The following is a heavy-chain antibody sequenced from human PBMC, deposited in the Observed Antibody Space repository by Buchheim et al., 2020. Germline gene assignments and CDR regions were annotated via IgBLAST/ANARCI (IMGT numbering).Heavy chain of an antibody. J-gene: IGHJ4*02. CDR1: GGSFSGYY. CDR3: ASGGAARPYYFDY. Sequence: QVQLQQWGAGLLKPSETLSLTCAVYGGSFSGYYWSWIRQPPGKGLEWIGEINHSGSTNYNPSLKSRVTISVDTSKNQFYLKLSSVTAADTAVYYCASGGAARPYYFDYWGQGTL. V-gene: IGHV4-34*01. CDR2: INHSGST. D-gene: IGHD1-26*01.